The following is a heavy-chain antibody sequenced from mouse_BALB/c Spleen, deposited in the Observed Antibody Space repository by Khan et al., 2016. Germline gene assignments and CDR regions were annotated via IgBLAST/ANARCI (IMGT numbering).Heavy chain of an antibody. CDR3: LSGHYAMDF. CDR2: IRLKSNNYAT. J-gene: IGHJ4*01. V-gene: IGHV6-6*02. CDR1: GFTFSNYW. Sequence: EVKLEESGGGLVHPGGSMKLSCVASGFTFSNYWMNWVRQSPEKGLEWVAEIRLKSNNYATHYAESVKGRFTISRDDSKSSVYLQMNNLGAEDTGIYYCLSGHYAMDFWGQGTSVTVSS.